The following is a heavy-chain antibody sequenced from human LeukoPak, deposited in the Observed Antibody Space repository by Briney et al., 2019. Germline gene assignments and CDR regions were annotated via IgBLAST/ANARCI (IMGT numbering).Heavy chain of an antibody. CDR1: GGTFSSYA. Sequence: ASVNVSCKASGGTFSSYAISWVRQAPGQGLEWMGWISAYNGNTNYAQKLQGRVTMTTDTSTSTAYMELRSLRSDDTAVYYCARDIRDYDYWGQGTLVTVSS. V-gene: IGHV1-18*01. D-gene: IGHD4-17*01. CDR3: ARDIRDYDY. CDR2: ISAYNGNT. J-gene: IGHJ4*02.